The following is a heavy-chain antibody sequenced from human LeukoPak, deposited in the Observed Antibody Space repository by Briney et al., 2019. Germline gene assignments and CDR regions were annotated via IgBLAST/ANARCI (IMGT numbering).Heavy chain of an antibody. CDR2: VYTSGST. D-gene: IGHD6-19*01. V-gene: IGHV4-61*02. CDR1: GGSISSGSYY. J-gene: IGHJ6*02. Sequence: SETLSLTCTVSGGSISSGSYYWSWIPQPAGKGLEWIGRVYTSGSTNYNPSLKSRVTISVDTSKNQFSLKLSSVTAADTAVYYCATSYSSGWTYYYYGMDVWGQGTTVTVFS. CDR3: ATSYSSGWTYYYYGMDV.